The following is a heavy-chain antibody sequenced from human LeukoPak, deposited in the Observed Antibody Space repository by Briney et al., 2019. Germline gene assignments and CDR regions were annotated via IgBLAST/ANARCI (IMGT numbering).Heavy chain of an antibody. CDR3: AREGVHGESY. J-gene: IGHJ4*02. D-gene: IGHD3-10*01. CDR1: GFTFSSYS. V-gene: IGHV3-21*01. Sequence: GGSLRLSCAASGFTFSSYSMNWVRQAPGKGVEWVSSISSSSSYIYYADSVKGRFTISRDNAKNSLYLQMNSLRAEDTAVYYCAREGVHGESYWGQGTLVTVSS. CDR2: ISSSSSYI.